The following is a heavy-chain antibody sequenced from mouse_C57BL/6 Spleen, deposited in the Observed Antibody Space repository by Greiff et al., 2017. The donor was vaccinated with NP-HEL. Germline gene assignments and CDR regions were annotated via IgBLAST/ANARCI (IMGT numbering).Heavy chain of an antibody. CDR2: IYPRSGNT. J-gene: IGHJ2*01. Sequence: QVQLKQSGAELARPGASVKLSCKASGYTFTSYGISWVKQRTGQGLEWIGEIYPRSGNTYYNEKFKGKATLTADKSSSTAYMELRSLTSEDSAVYFCARGLLRYHYFDYWGQGTTLTVSS. CDR1: GYTFTSYG. CDR3: ARGLLRYHYFDY. V-gene: IGHV1-81*01. D-gene: IGHD1-1*01.